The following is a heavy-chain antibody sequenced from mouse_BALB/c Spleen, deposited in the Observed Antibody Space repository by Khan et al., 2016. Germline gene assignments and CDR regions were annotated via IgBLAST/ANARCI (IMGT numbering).Heavy chain of an antibody. CDR3: ESYDGRTYARVLDY. V-gene: IGHV3-8*02. CDR1: GDSITSGY. CDR2: ISHSGST. J-gene: IGHJ4*01. Sequence: EVQLQESGPSLVKLSQTLSLTCSVTGDSITSGYWNWIRKFPGNKLEYMGYISHSGSTYYNPSIKSRISITRDTSKNQYYLQLNSLTTEDTATSYWESYDGRTYARVLDYWGQGTSVTVSS. D-gene: IGHD1-1*01.